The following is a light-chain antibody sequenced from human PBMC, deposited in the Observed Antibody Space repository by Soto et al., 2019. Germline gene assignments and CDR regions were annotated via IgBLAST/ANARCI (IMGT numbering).Light chain of an antibody. CDR3: QQYFTTPWT. CDR2: WAS. V-gene: IGKV4-1*01. J-gene: IGKJ1*01. Sequence: EIVMTQSPDSLAVSLGERATIKCKSSQSVLYSSNDRSYSAWFQQKPGQPPKALIYWASSRESGVPDRFSGSGSGTDFTLSISSLQAEDVAVYFCQQYFTTPWTFGQGTKVEI. CDR1: QSVLYSSNDRSY.